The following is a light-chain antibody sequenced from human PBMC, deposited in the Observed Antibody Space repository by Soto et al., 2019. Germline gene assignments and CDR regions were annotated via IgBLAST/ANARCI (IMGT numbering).Light chain of an antibody. CDR1: QSVSSY. V-gene: IGKV3-11*01. J-gene: IGKJ4*01. CDR3: QQRSNWPPPGT. Sequence: EIVLTQSPATLSLSPGERATLSCRASQSVSSYLAWYQQKPGQAPRLLIYDASNRATGIPARFSGSGSGTDFNLTIGSLEPEDFVVYYCQQRSNWPPPGTFGGGTKVEIK. CDR2: DAS.